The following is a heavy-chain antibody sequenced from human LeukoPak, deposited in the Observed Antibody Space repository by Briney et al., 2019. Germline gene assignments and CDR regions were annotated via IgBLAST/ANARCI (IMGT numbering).Heavy chain of an antibody. CDR1: GFTFSRHG. CDR3: ARASRGITDGPHWYFDL. V-gene: IGHV3-33*08. Sequence: GGSLRLSCAASGFTFSRHGMHWVRQAPGKGLEWVAVIGDTGRAKYYADSVEGRFTASRDNFKNTLYLEMNSLRYDDTALYYCARASRGITDGPHWYFDLWGRGTLVTVSS. D-gene: IGHD3-10*01. J-gene: IGHJ2*01. CDR2: IGDTGRAK.